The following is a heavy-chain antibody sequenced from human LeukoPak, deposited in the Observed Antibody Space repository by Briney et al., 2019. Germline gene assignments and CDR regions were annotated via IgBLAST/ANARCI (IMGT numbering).Heavy chain of an antibody. CDR3: ARAGDILTGYSSYDY. V-gene: IGHV1-18*01. CDR2: ISAYNGNT. CDR1: GDTFTHYI. D-gene: IGHD3-9*01. Sequence: ASVKVSCKASGDTFTHYIINWVRQAPGQGLEWMGKISAYNGNTNYAQKLQGRVTMTTDTSTSTAYMELRSLRSDDTAVYYCARAGDILTGYSSYDYWGQGTLVTVSS. J-gene: IGHJ4*02.